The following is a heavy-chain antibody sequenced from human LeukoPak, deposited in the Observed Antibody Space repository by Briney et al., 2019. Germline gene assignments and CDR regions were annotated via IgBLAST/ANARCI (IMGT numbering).Heavy chain of an antibody. CDR3: ARGDGYNFFDY. Sequence: GGSLRLSCAVSGLSVTNNYMSWVRQAPGKGLEWVSVFYVGGATYYAASVKGRFTISRDNSENTLYLQMKSLRAEDTAVYYCARGDGYNFFDYWGQGILVTVSS. D-gene: IGHD5-24*01. CDR1: GLSVTNNY. J-gene: IGHJ4*02. V-gene: IGHV3-53*01. CDR2: FYVGGAT.